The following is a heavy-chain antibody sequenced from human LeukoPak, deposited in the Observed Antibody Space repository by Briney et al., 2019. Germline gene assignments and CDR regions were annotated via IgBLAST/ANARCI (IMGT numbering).Heavy chain of an antibody. CDR3: ASSPSEWLLYGGNEYDY. J-gene: IGHJ4*02. CDR2: ISRSSSYI. D-gene: IGHD3-3*01. CDR1: GFTFSSYS. Sequence: GGSLRLSCAASGFTFSSYSMNWVRQAPGKGLEWVSSISRSSSYIYYADSVKGRFTISRDNAKNSLYLQMNSLRAEDTAVYYCASSPSEWLLYGGNEYDYWGQGTLVTVSS. V-gene: IGHV3-21*01.